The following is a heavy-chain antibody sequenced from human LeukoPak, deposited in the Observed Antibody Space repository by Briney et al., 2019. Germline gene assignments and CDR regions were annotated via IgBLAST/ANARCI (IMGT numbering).Heavy chain of an antibody. CDR1: GFTFSSYS. CDR3: ARDNPLYYFDY. Sequence: GGSLRLSCAASGFTFSSYSMNWVRQAPGKGLKWVSSISSSSSYIYYADSVKGRFTISRDNAKNSLYLQMNSLRAEDTAVYYCARDNPLYYFDYWGQGTLVTVSS. D-gene: IGHD1-14*01. J-gene: IGHJ4*02. V-gene: IGHV3-21*01. CDR2: ISSSSSYI.